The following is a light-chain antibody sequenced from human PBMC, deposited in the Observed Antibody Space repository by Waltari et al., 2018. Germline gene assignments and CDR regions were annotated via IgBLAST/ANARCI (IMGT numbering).Light chain of an antibody. J-gene: IGKJ1*01. V-gene: IGKV4-1*01. CDR3: QQYYSIPLT. CDR2: WAS. CDR1: KRVLCASNKRKF. Sequence: DIVMTQSPDSMAVSRGETASINCKPTKRVLCASNKRKFLPWYRQRPGQSPELLIYWASTREAGVPDLFSGSGSGTDFTLTISSLQPEDVAVYYCQQYYSIPLTFGQGTKVEFK.